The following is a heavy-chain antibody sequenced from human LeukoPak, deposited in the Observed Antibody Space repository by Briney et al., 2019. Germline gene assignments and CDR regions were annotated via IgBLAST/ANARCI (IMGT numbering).Heavy chain of an antibody. CDR3: AKDLRAHCSSTSCYLNWFDP. CDR1: GFTFRDFY. Sequence: GGSLRLSCAASGFTFRDFYMRWVRQAPGKGLEWVSAISGSGGNTYYADSVKGRFTISRDNSKNTLYLQMNSLRAEDTAVYYCAKDLRAHCSSTSCYLNWFDPWGQGTLVTVSS. D-gene: IGHD2-2*01. J-gene: IGHJ5*02. V-gene: IGHV3-23*01. CDR2: ISGSGGNT.